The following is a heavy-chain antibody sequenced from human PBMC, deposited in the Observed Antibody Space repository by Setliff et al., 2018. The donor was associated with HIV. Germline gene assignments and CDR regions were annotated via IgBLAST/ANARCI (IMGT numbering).Heavy chain of an antibody. V-gene: IGHV1-2*02. Sequence: ASVKVSCKSSGYTFTDYFMHWVRQAPGQGLEWMGWISPDNANTRISQRFRGSVTMTRDRSINTAYMELSGLRSADTAVYYCARQLSNSLESWGQGTLVTVSS. D-gene: IGHD1-1*01. J-gene: IGHJ4*02. CDR3: ARQLSNSLES. CDR2: ISPDNANT. CDR1: GYTFTDYF.